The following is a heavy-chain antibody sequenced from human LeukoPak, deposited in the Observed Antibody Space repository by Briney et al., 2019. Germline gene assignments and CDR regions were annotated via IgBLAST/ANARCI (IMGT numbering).Heavy chain of an antibody. Sequence: KLSETLSLTCTVSGGSISSGSYYWSWIRQPAGKGLEWIGRIYTSGSTNYNPSLKSRVTISVDTSKNQFSLKLSSVTAADTAVYYCAREAGYCSGGSCYRHFDYWGQGTLVTVSS. CDR1: GGSISSGSYY. J-gene: IGHJ4*02. V-gene: IGHV4-61*02. D-gene: IGHD2-15*01. CDR2: IYTSGST. CDR3: AREAGYCSGGSCYRHFDY.